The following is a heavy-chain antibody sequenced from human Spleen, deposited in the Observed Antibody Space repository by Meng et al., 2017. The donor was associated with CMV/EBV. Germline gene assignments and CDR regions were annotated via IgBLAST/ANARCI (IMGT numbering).Heavy chain of an antibody. V-gene: IGHV1-46*01. Sequence: ASVKVSCKASGYTFTSYYMHWVRQAPGQGLEWMGIINPSGGSTSYAQKFQGRVTMTRDTSTSTVYMEPSSLRSEDTAVYYCARARAPESRHGSYLYWGQGTLVTVSS. CDR1: GYTFTSYY. CDR2: INPSGGST. CDR3: ARARAPESRHGSYLY. J-gene: IGHJ4*02. D-gene: IGHD1-26*01.